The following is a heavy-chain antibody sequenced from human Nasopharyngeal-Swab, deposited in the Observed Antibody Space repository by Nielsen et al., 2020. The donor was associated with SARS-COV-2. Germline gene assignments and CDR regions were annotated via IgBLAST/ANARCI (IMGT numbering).Heavy chain of an antibody. D-gene: IGHD3-3*01. Sequence: GESLKISCAASGFTFSSYSMNWVRQAPGKGLEWVSSITSGSSYIYYADSVKGRFTISRDNAKNSLFLQMNSLRAEDTAAYYCARGYDFRSGSNAFDIWGQGTMVTVSS. CDR2: ITSGSSYI. CDR1: GFTFSSYS. V-gene: IGHV3-21*01. J-gene: IGHJ3*02. CDR3: ARGYDFRSGSNAFDI.